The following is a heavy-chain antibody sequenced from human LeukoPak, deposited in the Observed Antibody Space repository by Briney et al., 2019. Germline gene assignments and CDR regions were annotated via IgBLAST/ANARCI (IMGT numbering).Heavy chain of an antibody. CDR1: GYTFTSYD. J-gene: IGHJ4*02. CDR2: MNPNSGNT. D-gene: IGHD5-18*01. V-gene: IGHV1-8*01. CDR3: ARVGQRGYSYGYDY. Sequence: ASVKVSCKASGYTFTSYDINWVRQATGQGLEWMGWMNPNSGNTGYAQKFQGRVTTTRNTSISTAYMELSSLRSEDTAVYYCARVGQRGYSYGYDYWGRGTLVTVSS.